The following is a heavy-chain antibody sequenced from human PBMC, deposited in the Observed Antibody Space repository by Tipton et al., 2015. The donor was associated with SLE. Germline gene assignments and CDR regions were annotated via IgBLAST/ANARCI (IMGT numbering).Heavy chain of an antibody. CDR1: GFTFSTYG. CDR2: IWYDGSRK. V-gene: IGHV3-33*01. J-gene: IGHJ1*01. CDR3: ARDTTPGDYTEYFQH. D-gene: IGHD4-17*01. Sequence: SLRLSCAASGFTFSTYGMHWVRQAPGKGLEWVAVIWYDGSRKYYAESVKGRFTISRDNSKNTLYLQMNSLKAEDTAVYYCARDTTPGDYTEYFQHWGQGTLVTASS.